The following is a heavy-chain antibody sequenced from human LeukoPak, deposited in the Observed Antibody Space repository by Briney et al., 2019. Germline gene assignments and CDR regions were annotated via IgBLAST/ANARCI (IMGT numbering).Heavy chain of an antibody. CDR1: GYTFTSYD. CDR2: MNPNSGNT. J-gene: IGHJ4*02. V-gene: IGHV1-8*01. Sequence: ASVKVSCKASGYTFTSYDVNWVRQATGQGLERMGWMNPNSGNTGYAQKFQGRVTMTRNTSISTAYMELSSLRSEDTAVYYCAKDVSSDWPSAGFDYWGQGNLVTVSS. D-gene: IGHD6-19*01. CDR3: AKDVSSDWPSAGFDY.